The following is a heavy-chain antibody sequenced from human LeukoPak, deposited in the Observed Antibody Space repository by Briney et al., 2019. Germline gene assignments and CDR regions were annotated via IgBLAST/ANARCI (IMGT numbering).Heavy chain of an antibody. Sequence: SETLSLTCTVSGGSISTSNYYWGWIRQPPGKGLELIGSIFYSGSTYYSPSLRSRVTISLDTSRNQFSLKLNSVTAADTAVYYCARKIRGYSYGYVDYWGQGTLVTVSS. CDR2: IFYSGST. D-gene: IGHD5-18*01. CDR3: ARKIRGYSYGYVDY. J-gene: IGHJ4*02. CDR1: GGSISTSNYY. V-gene: IGHV4-39*07.